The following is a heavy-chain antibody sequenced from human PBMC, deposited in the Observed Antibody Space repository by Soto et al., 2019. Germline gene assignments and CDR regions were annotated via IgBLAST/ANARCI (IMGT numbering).Heavy chain of an antibody. D-gene: IGHD3-3*01. V-gene: IGHV1-69*02. CDR3: ARQGDSVYYDYWRGDYSGDD. CDR1: GDNFSMYI. CDR2: IIPFPGVP. Sequence: ASVKVSCKASGDNFSMYIFSWVRQAPGQGLEWMGRIIPFPGVPNYAQRFQGRVTITADESTSTVYMELSRLSSADTATYYCARQGDSVYYDYWRGDYSGDDWGQGTLVTVSS. J-gene: IGHJ4*02.